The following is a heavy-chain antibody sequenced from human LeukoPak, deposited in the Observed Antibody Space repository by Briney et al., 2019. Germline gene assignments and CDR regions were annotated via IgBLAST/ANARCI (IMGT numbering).Heavy chain of an antibody. CDR1: GFTFRSYE. CDR2: ISSSSSTI. J-gene: IGHJ4*02. Sequence: PGGPLRLSCAASGFTFRSYEMNWVRQAPGKGLEWVSYISSSSSTIYYADSVKGRFTISRDNAKNSLYLQMDSLRAEDTAVYYCARVAVGATLLFDYWGQGTLVTVSS. CDR3: ARVAVGATLLFDY. V-gene: IGHV3-48*01. D-gene: IGHD1-26*01.